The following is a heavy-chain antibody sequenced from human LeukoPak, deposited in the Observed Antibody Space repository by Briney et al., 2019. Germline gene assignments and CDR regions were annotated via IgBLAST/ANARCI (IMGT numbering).Heavy chain of an antibody. J-gene: IGHJ5*02. Sequence: PGGSLRLSCAASGFTFSSYSMNWVRQAPGKGLELVSSISSSRSYIYYADSVKGRFTISRDIAKNSLYLQMNSLRAEDRAVYYCARDLVPAAIYERNWFDPWGQGTLVTVSS. CDR1: GFTFSSYS. V-gene: IGHV3-21*01. CDR3: ARDLVPAAIYERNWFDP. D-gene: IGHD2-2*02. CDR2: ISSSRSYI.